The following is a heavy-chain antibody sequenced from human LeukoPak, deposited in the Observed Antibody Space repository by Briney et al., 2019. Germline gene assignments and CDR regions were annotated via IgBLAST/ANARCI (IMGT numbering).Heavy chain of an antibody. CDR3: TRAVAHLDY. CDR2: IRSKTYGGTT. J-gene: IGHJ4*02. V-gene: IGHV3-49*04. D-gene: IGHD4-23*01. CDR1: GFTFGDYA. Sequence: PGGSLRLSCTASGFTFGDYAMSWVRPAPGKGVEWVGFIRSKTYGGTTEYAASVKGRFTISRDDFKSIAYLQMNSLKTEDTAVYYCTRAVAHLDYWGQGTLVTVSS.